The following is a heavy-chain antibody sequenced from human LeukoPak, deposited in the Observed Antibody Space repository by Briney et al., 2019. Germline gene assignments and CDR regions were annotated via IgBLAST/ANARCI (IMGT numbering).Heavy chain of an antibody. J-gene: IGHJ4*02. D-gene: IGHD1-26*01. CDR1: GFTFTKHW. CDR3: VRDYRGGWNDY. Sequence: GGSLRLSCVATGFTFTKHWMSWVRQSRGKGLECVAKIREDGNERHYVDSVKGRFTISRDNARNSLYLQMNNVRVDDTAVYYCVRDYRGGWNDYWGQRTQVTVSS. V-gene: IGHV3-7*01. CDR2: IREDGNER.